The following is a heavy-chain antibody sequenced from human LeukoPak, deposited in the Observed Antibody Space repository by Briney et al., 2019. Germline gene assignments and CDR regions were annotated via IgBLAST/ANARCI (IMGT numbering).Heavy chain of an antibody. D-gene: IGHD2-8*02. CDR2: ISWNSGSI. V-gene: IGHV3-9*01. CDR3: AKDPSLLPDYWYYYGMDV. CDR1: GFTFDDYA. Sequence: GGSLRLSCAASGFTFDDYAMHWVRQAPGKGLEWVSGISWNSGSIGYADSVKGRFTISRDNAKNSLYLQMNSLRAEDTALYYCAKDPSLLPDYWYYYGMDVWGQGTTVTVSS. J-gene: IGHJ6*02.